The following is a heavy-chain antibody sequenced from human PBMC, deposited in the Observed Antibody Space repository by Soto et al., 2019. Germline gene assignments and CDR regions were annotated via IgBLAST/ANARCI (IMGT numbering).Heavy chain of an antibody. CDR3: ARDVSPGSSGWDLDAFDI. CDR2: IKRDGSQR. J-gene: IGHJ3*02. V-gene: IGHV3-7*05. CDR1: EFTFSDYW. D-gene: IGHD6-25*01. Sequence: QLVESGGGLVQPGGSLRLSCTASEFTFSDYWMTWVRQAPGKGLEWVANIKRDGSQRSYLDSVRGRFTVSRDNAKNSLYLQMNSLRVEDTALYYCARDVSPGSSGWDLDAFDIWGQGTMVTVSS.